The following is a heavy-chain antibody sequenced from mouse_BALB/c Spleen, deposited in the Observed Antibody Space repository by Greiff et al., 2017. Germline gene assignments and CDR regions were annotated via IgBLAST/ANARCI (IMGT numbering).Heavy chain of an antibody. CDR3: ARSDGNPMGY. Sequence: VQLQQSGAELVRPGTSVKVSCKASGYAFTNYLIEWVKQRPGQGLEWIGVINPGSGGTNYNEKFKGKATLTADKSSSTAYMQLSSLTSDDSAVYFCARSDGNPMGYWGQGTSVTVSS. CDR2: INPGSGGT. D-gene: IGHD2-1*01. V-gene: IGHV1-54*01. J-gene: IGHJ4*01. CDR1: GYAFTNYL.